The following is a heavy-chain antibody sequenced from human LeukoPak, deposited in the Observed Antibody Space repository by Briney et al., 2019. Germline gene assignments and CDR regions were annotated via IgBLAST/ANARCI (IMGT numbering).Heavy chain of an antibody. V-gene: IGHV5-51*03. CDR3: ARRAPYSSSWYFDY. Sequence: GESLKISCKGSGYSFTNYWIGWVRQMPGKGLEWMGIIYPGDSDTRYSPSFQGQVTISAGKSISTAYLQWSSLKASDTAIYYCARRAPYSSSWYFDYWGQGTLVTVSS. D-gene: IGHD6-13*01. J-gene: IGHJ4*02. CDR2: IYPGDSDT. CDR1: GYSFTNYW.